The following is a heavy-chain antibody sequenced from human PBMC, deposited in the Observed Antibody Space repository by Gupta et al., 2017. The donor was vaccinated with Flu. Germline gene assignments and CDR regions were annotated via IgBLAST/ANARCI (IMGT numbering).Heavy chain of an antibody. CDR3: ARDPQFLEWLFPDPELPDV. D-gene: IGHD3-3*01. V-gene: IGHV3-33*01. CDR1: GFTFSSYG. Sequence: QVQLVESGGGVVQPGRSLRLSCAASGFTFSSYGMHWVRQAPGTGLEWVAVIWYDGSNKYYADSVKGRFTISRDNSKNTLYLQMNSLRAEDTAVYYCARDPQFLEWLFPDPELPDVWGQGTTVTVSS. CDR2: IWYDGSNK. J-gene: IGHJ6*02.